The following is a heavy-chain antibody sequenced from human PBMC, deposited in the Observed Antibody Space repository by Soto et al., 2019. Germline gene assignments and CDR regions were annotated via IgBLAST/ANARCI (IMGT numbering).Heavy chain of an antibody. CDR2: IYHSGST. CDR3: AKGEYDYVWGSYRINWFDP. Sequence: QVQLQESGPGLVKPSGTLSLICAVSGGSINNTNWWSWVRQSPGKGLEWIGEIYHSGSTTYNPSLKCRVNIAVDKSKNQFSLNLSSVTAADTAVYYCAKGEYDYVWGSYRINWFDPWGQGTLVTVSS. CDR1: GGSINNTNW. D-gene: IGHD3-16*01. J-gene: IGHJ5*02. V-gene: IGHV4-4*02.